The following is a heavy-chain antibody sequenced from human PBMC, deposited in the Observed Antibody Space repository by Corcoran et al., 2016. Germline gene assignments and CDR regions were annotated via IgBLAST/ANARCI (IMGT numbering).Heavy chain of an antibody. CDR3: ARGGGAFGP. CDR2: GHYTGST. J-gene: IGHJ5*02. Sequence: QVQLQESGPGLVKPPDTLSLTCTVSGDSITSEYWSWIRQPPGKGLEWIGYGHYTGSTNYNPSLKSRVTISVDTSRNQFSLTLTSVTAADTALYCCARGGGAFGPWGQGTLVTVSS. D-gene: IGHD3-16*01. V-gene: IGHV4-59*01. CDR1: GDSITSEY.